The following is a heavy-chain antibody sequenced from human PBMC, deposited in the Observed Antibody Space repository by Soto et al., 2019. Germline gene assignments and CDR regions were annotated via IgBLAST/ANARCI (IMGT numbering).Heavy chain of an antibody. CDR3: ARWLRPYYFDY. V-gene: IGHV4-59*01. Sequence: QVQLQESGPGLVKPSETLSLTCTVSGGSISSYYWSWIRQPPGKGLEWIGCIYYSGSSNYNPSLTSPVTISVDTPKKQFSLKLSSVTAADPAVYYCARWLRPYYFDYWGQGTLVTVSS. J-gene: IGHJ4*02. CDR2: IYYSGSS. D-gene: IGHD5-12*01. CDR1: GGSISSYY.